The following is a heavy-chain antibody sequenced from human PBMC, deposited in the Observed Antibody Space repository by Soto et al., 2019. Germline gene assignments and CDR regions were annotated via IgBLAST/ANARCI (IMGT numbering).Heavy chain of an antibody. CDR2: VNPNFGST. Sequence: QVQLVQSGAEVKPPRAPVKISCTSSGYMFTNYFIHWVRLAPGLGLQWIGIVNPNFGSTGSAKKFQGRVTMSIDTTPSTVSLEVSSLRLEDTGVYFCARGGSVVLVPDDVHVDQSGMDLWGQGTTVTVS. CDR1: GYMFTNYF. V-gene: IGHV1-46*01. CDR3: ARGGSVVLVPDDVHVDQSGMDL. J-gene: IGHJ6*02. D-gene: IGHD3-3*02.